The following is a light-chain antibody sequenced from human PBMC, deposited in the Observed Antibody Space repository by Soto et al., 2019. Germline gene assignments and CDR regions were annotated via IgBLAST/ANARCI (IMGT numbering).Light chain of an antibody. J-gene: IGKJ1*01. V-gene: IGKV1-5*03. CDR3: QHYNTYPWT. Sequence: DIQMTQSPSSLSASVGDRVTITCQASQDISNYLNWYQQKPGKAPKLLIYKASSLESGVPSRFSGSGFGTEFTLTISSLQPGDFATYYCQHYNTYPWTFGHGTKVDIK. CDR2: KAS. CDR1: QDISNY.